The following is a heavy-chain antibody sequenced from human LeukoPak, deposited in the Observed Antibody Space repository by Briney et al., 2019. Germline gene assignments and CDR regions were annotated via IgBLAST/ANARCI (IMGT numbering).Heavy chain of an antibody. CDR2: INQDGSAQ. CDR3: ARDVHGGAFDY. V-gene: IGHV3-7*01. CDR1: GFTFSSYW. J-gene: IGHJ4*02. D-gene: IGHD4-23*01. Sequence: GGSLRLSCAASGFTFSSYWMNWVRQAPGKGLEWVANINQDGSAQNYVDSVKGRFTFSRDNAMNSLFLQMNSLRPEDTAVYFCARDVHGGAFDYWGQGTLVTVSS.